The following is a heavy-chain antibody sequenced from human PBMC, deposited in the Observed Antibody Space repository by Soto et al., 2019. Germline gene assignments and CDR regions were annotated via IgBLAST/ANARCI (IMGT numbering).Heavy chain of an antibody. D-gene: IGHD6-19*01. CDR3: ARDRGVAVARGWFDP. CDR2: IWYDGSNK. CDR1: GFTFSSYG. J-gene: IGHJ5*02. V-gene: IGHV3-33*01. Sequence: QVQLVESGGGVVQPGRSLRLSCAASGFTFSSYGMHWVRQAPGKGLEWVAVIWYDGSNKYYADSVKGRFTISRDNSKNTLYLQMNSLRAEDTAVYYCARDRGVAVARGWFDPWGQGTLVTVPS.